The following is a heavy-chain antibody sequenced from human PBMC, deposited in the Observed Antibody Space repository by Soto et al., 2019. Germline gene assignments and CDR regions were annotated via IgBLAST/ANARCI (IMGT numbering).Heavy chain of an antibody. CDR1: GGSISSGAYS. J-gene: IGHJ4*02. CDR3: ARGTVGGYYGSGTYYYFDY. V-gene: IGHV4-30-2*01. CDR2: IYHSGNT. Sequence: QLQLQESGSGLVKPSQTLSLTCAVSGGSISSGAYSWSWIRQPPGKGLEWIGYIYHSGNTYYNPSLTSRVSISVDRSKNQFSLKLSSVTAADTAVYYCARGTVGGYYGSGTYYYFDYWGQGTLVTVSS. D-gene: IGHD3-10*01.